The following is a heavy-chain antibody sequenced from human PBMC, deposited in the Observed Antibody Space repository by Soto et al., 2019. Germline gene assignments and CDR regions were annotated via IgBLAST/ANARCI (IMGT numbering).Heavy chain of an antibody. CDR1: GGTFSSYA. Sequence: QVQLVQSGAEVKKPGSSVKVSCKASGGTFSSYAISWVRQAPGQGLEWMGGIIPIFGTANYAQKFQGRVTITADESTSTAYMELSSLRSEDTAVYYCARDIVVVPAAHHSWFDPWGQGTLVTVSS. D-gene: IGHD2-2*01. V-gene: IGHV1-69*01. J-gene: IGHJ5*02. CDR3: ARDIVVVPAAHHSWFDP. CDR2: IIPIFGTA.